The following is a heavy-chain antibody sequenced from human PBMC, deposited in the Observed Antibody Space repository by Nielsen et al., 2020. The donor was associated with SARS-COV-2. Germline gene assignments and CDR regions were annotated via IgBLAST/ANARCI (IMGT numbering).Heavy chain of an antibody. D-gene: IGHD1-26*01. V-gene: IGHV3-30*03. J-gene: IGHJ4*02. CDR2: ISYDGSNK. CDR3: ARDWGSSGRGVGYFDY. Sequence: GESLKISCAASGFTFSSYGMHWVRQAPGKGLEWVAVISYDGSNKYYADSVKGRFTISRDNSKNSLYLQMNSLRAEDTAVYYCARDWGSSGRGVGYFDYWGQGTLVTVSS. CDR1: GFTFSSYG.